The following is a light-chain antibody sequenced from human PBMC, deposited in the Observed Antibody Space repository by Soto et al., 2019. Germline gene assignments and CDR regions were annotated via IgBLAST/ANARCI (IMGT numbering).Light chain of an antibody. CDR1: QTISTW. V-gene: IGKV1-5*01. CDR2: DVS. J-gene: IGKJ1*01. CDR3: QQYHRYST. Sequence: DIQVTQSPPTLSASVGDRVTITCRASQTISTWMAWYQQKPGKAPKLLIYDVSTLDSGAPSRFSGTASGTEFTLTISSLESDDFATYYCQQYHRYSTFGQGTKVDIK.